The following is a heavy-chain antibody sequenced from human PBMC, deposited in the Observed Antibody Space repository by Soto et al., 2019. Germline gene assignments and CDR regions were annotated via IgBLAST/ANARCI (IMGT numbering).Heavy chain of an antibody. D-gene: IGHD6-13*01. CDR2: IWYDGSNT. CDR3: ARGLRAAAGRDYFQY. V-gene: IGHV3-33*01. CDR1: GFIFSSYG. J-gene: IGHJ1*01. Sequence: QVQLVESGGGVVQPGRSLTLSCAASGFIFSSYGMHWVRQAPGKGLQWVAVIWYDGSNTYYADSVKGRFTISRDNSKNTLYLQMNSLRAEDTAVYYCARGLRAAAGRDYFQYWGQGTLVIVSS.